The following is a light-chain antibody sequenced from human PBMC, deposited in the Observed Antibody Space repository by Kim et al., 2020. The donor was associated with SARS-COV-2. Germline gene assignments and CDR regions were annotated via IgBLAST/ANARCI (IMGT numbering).Light chain of an antibody. CDR3: AAWDDSLIGV. CDR2: SNN. Sequence: ELTQPPSASGTPGQRVTISCSGASSNIGSNAVNWYQHLPGTAPKLLIYSNNQRPSGVPDRFSGSKSGTSASLAISGLQSEDEADYYCAAWDDSLIGVF. CDR1: SSNIGSNA. V-gene: IGLV1-44*01. J-gene: IGLJ3*02.